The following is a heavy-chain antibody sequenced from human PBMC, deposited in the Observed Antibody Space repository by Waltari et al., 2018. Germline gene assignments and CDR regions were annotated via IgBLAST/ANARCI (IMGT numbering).Heavy chain of an antibody. CDR3: AKNRGYCSGGSCYYEY. CDR1: GFTFTSYA. D-gene: IGHD2-15*01. Sequence: EVQLLDSGGGLVQPGGSLRLSCAASGFTFTSYALSWVRQAPGKGLEWVSTISGTGGTTYYAGSVKGRFTISRDNSKNRLYLQMNSLRAEDTAVYYCAKNRGYCSGGSCYYEYWGQGTLITVSS. CDR2: ISGTGGTT. J-gene: IGHJ4*02. V-gene: IGHV3-23*01.